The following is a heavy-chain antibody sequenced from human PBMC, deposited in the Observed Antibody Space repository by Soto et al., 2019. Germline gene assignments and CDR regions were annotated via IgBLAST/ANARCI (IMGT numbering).Heavy chain of an antibody. CDR1: GYNFTSYG. CDR3: AMFSGWYVRWWFVP. Sequence: QVQLMQSGAEVKRPGASVKVSCKASGYNFTSYGFSWVRQAPGQGLEWMGWISGYNGDTKYAPKFQGRVTMTTDASTITGHMELRSLRSDDTAVYYCAMFSGWYVRWWFVPWGQGTLFTVSS. CDR2: ISGYNGDT. D-gene: IGHD6-19*01. J-gene: IGHJ5*02. V-gene: IGHV1-18*01.